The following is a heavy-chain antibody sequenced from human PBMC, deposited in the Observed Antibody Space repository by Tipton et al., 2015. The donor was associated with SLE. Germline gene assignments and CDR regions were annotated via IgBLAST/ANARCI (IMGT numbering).Heavy chain of an antibody. J-gene: IGHJ6*02. CDR3: ARGLLAWRGAVVGVDV. D-gene: IGHD2-15*01. Sequence: TLSLTCTVSGGSISSYYWTWIRQPPGKTLEWIGYISYGGDTNYNPSLKSRVTISVDTAKNQFSLKLTSVTAADTAIYYCARGLLAWRGAVVGVDVWGQGTTVNVSS. V-gene: IGHV4-59*08. CDR1: GGSISSYY. CDR2: ISYGGDT.